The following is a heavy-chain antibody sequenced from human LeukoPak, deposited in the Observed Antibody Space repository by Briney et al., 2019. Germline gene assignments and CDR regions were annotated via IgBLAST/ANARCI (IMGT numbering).Heavy chain of an antibody. CDR3: ARDPGTAMALYYFDY. J-gene: IGHJ4*02. V-gene: IGHV3-30*04. Sequence: GGSLRLSCAASGFTFSSYAMHWVRQAPGKGLEWVAVISYDGSNKYYADSVKGRFTISRDNSKNTLYLQMNSLRAEDTAVYYCARDPGTAMALYYFDYWGQGTLVTVSS. D-gene: IGHD5-18*01. CDR2: ISYDGSNK. CDR1: GFTFSSYA.